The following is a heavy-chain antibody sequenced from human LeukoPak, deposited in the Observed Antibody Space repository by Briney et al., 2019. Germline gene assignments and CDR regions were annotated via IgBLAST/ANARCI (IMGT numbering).Heavy chain of an antibody. CDR3: ARETGSSSGFDY. CDR1: GGSISSYY. CDR2: IYYSGST. D-gene: IGHD6-6*01. J-gene: IGHJ4*02. V-gene: IGHV4-59*01. Sequence: PSETLSLTCTVSGGSISSYYWSWIRQPPGKGLEWIGYIYYSGSTNYNPSLKSRVTISVDTSKNQFSLKLSSVTAADTAVYYGARETGSSSGFDYWGQGTLVTVSS.